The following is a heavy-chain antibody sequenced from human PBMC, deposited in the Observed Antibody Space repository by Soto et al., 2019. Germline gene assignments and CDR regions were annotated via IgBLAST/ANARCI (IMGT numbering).Heavy chain of an antibody. D-gene: IGHD2-15*01. CDR3: ARAGCDGGTCYTLVGLRYGMDV. Sequence: QVQLVESGGGVVQPGRSLRLSCAASGFTFSSYAMYWVRQAPVKGLEWVAIISYDGNNKHYADSVKGRFTIARDNSQNTLYLQMNSLGAEDTAVYYCARAGCDGGTCYTLVGLRYGMDVWGQGTTVTVSS. J-gene: IGHJ6*02. CDR1: GFTFSSYA. V-gene: IGHV3-30-3*01. CDR2: ISYDGNNK.